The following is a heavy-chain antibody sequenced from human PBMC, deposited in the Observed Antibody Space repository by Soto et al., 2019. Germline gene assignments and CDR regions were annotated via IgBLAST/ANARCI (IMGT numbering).Heavy chain of an antibody. CDR3: AGPYSPVRFLEWNHAFDI. Sequence: SVKVSCKASGGTFSSYAISWVRQAPGQGLEWMGGIIPIFGTANYAQKFQGRVTITADKSTSTAYMELSSLRSEDTAVYYCAGPYSPVRFLEWNHAFDIWGQGTMVTVS. J-gene: IGHJ3*02. CDR2: IIPIFGTA. D-gene: IGHD3-3*01. V-gene: IGHV1-69*06. CDR1: GGTFSSYA.